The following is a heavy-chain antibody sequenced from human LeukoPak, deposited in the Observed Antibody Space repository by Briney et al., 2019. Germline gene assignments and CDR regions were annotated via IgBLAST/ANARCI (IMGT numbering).Heavy chain of an antibody. D-gene: IGHD3-3*01. Sequence: ASVTVSFKASGYTFTSYDINWVRQAPGQGLEWMGWMNPNSGNTGYAQKFQGGVTMTRNTSISTAYMELSSLRSEDTAVYYCARGHGTIFGVVINYYMDVWGKGTTVTVSS. CDR1: GYTFTSYD. V-gene: IGHV1-8*01. CDR3: ARGHGTIFGVVINYYMDV. CDR2: MNPNSGNT. J-gene: IGHJ6*03.